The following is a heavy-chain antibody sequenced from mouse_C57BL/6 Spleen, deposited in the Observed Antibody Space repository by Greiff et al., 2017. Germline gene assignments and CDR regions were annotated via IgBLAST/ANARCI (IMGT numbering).Heavy chain of an antibody. CDR3: ARTRDRDSSGHFDY. CDR2: INPNNGGT. CDR1: GYTFTDYY. V-gene: IGHV1-26*01. J-gene: IGHJ2*01. Sequence: EVMLQQSGPELVKPGASVKISCKASGYTFTDYYMNWVKQSHGKSLEWIGDINPNNGGTSYNQKFKGKATLTVDKSSSTAYMELRSLTSEDSAVYYCARTRDRDSSGHFDYWGQGTTLTVSS. D-gene: IGHD3-2*02.